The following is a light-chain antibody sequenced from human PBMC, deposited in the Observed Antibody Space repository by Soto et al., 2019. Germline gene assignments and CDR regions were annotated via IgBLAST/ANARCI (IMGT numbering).Light chain of an antibody. J-gene: IGKJ3*01. Sequence: DIQMTQSPSSLSASVGDRVTITCRASQGINNLLGWYQQGPGKAPKRLIYAASNLEGGVPSRFSGSGSGTEFTLTLSSLQPEHFATYYCLQNDTYPFTFGPGTKVDVK. CDR2: AAS. V-gene: IGKV1-17*01. CDR1: QGINNL. CDR3: LQNDTYPFT.